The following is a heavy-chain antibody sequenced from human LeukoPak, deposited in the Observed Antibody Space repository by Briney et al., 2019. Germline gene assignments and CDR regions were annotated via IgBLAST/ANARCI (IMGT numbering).Heavy chain of an antibody. D-gene: IGHD1-26*01. Sequence: ASVKVSCKASGGTFSSYAISWVRQAPGQGLEWMGRIIPILGIANYAQKFQGRVTITADKSTSTAYMELSSLRSGDTAVYYCARGISGSYSDWFDPWGQGTLVTVSS. V-gene: IGHV1-69*04. CDR2: IIPILGIA. J-gene: IGHJ5*02. CDR1: GGTFSSYA. CDR3: ARGISGSYSDWFDP.